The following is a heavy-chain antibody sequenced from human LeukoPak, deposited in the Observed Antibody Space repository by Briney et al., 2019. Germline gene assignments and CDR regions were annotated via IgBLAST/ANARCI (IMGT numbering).Heavy chain of an antibody. D-gene: IGHD3-22*01. Sequence: GGSLRRSCAASGFTFSGSAMHWVRQASGKGLEWVGRIRSKANSYATAYAASVKGRFTISRDDSKNTAYLQMNSLKTEDTAVYYCTRLGYYYDSEVYNFDYWGQGTLVTVSS. CDR2: IRSKANSYAT. V-gene: IGHV3-73*01. J-gene: IGHJ4*02. CDR1: GFTFSGSA. CDR3: TRLGYYYDSEVYNFDY.